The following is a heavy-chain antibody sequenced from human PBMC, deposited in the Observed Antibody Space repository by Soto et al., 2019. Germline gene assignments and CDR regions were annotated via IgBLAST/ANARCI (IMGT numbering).Heavy chain of an antibody. CDR3: ARAQRFSDWFDP. CDR1: GGAIVSFY. Sequence: AETLSRACPVSGGAIVSFYWTWFRQLAAKGLKWIGRINSSRSTKYNPPLQSRATMSLDTSKNQFSLRLTSVTAADTAVYYCARAQRFSDWFDPWGQGTLVTVS. CDR2: INSSRST. D-gene: IGHD3-3*01. J-gene: IGHJ5*02. V-gene: IGHV4-4*07.